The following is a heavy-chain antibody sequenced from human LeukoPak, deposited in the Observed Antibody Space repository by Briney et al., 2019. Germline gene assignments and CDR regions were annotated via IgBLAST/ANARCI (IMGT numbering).Heavy chain of an antibody. Sequence: PGGSLRLSCAASGFTFSSFAMSWVRQAPGQGLEWVSAISDNSGNTYYADSVKGRFTISRDNSKNTLYLQMNSLRAEDTAVYYCARTVVYSHGLYYFDYWGQGTLVTVSS. CDR3: ARTVVYSHGLYYFDY. J-gene: IGHJ4*02. D-gene: IGHD5-18*01. CDR1: GFTFSSFA. CDR2: ISDNSGNT. V-gene: IGHV3-23*01.